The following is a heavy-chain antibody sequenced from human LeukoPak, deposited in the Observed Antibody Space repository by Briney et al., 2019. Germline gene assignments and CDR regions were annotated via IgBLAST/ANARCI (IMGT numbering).Heavy chain of an antibody. J-gene: IGHJ4*02. CDR2: IYTSGST. CDR3: ARDATAMVTGFDY. CDR1: GDSISNYY. V-gene: IGHV4-4*07. D-gene: IGHD5-18*01. Sequence: KPSETLSLTCTVSGDSISNYYWSWIRQPAGKGLEWIGRIYTSGSTNYNPSLKSRVTMSVDTSKNQFSLKLSSVTAADTAVYYCARDATAMVTGFDYWGQGTLVTVSS.